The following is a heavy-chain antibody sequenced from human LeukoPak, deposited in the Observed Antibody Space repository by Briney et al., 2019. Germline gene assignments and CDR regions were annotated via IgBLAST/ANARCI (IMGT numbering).Heavy chain of an antibody. CDR2: MYYSGST. D-gene: IGHD2-2*01. CDR1: GGSIMSSSYY. Sequence: PSETLSLTXTVSGGSIMSSSYYWGWIRRPPGNGLEWIGSMYYSGSTYYKPSLKSRVTMSADTSKNQFSLKLSSVTAADTAVYYCARLVPPFSGWFDPWGQGTLVTVSS. J-gene: IGHJ5*02. V-gene: IGHV4-39*01. CDR3: ARLVPPFSGWFDP.